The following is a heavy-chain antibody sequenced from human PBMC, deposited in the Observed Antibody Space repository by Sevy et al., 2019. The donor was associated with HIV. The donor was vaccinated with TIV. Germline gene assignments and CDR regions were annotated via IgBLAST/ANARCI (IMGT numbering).Heavy chain of an antibody. V-gene: IGHV3-15*01. J-gene: IGHJ4*02. CDR3: ATAPGYYDSAPFDY. D-gene: IGHD3-22*01. CDR1: GVTLNNAW. CDR2: IKSKIDGETT. Sequence: GGSLRLSCAVSGVTLNNAWMNWVRQAPGTGLQWVGLIKSKIDGETTDYAEPVKGRFTISSDDSKNTLFLQMNSLKIEDTAVYYCATAPGYYDSAPFDYWGPGTLVTVSS.